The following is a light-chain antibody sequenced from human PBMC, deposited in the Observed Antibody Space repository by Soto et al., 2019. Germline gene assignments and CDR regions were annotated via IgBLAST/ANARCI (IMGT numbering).Light chain of an antibody. J-gene: IGKJ5*01. CDR3: QQYASSPLVT. CDR2: GAS. Sequence: EIVLTQSPGTLSLSPGERATLSCRASQSVSSSYLALYQQKPGQAPRLLIYGASSRSTGIPDRFSGSGSGPDFTLTIRRLETEDFAVYYCQQYASSPLVTFGQGTRLQIK. V-gene: IGKV3-20*01. CDR1: QSVSSSY.